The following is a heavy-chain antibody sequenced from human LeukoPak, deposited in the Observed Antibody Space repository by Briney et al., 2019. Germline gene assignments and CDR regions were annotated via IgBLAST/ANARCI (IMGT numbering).Heavy chain of an antibody. Sequence: SETLSLTCTVSGGSISSSSYYWGWIRQPPGKGLEWIGSIYYSGSTYYNPSLKSRVTISVDTSKNQFSLKLGSVTAADTAVYYCARQFDSSGYYYFDYWGQGTLVTVSS. CDR3: ARQFDSSGYYYFDY. D-gene: IGHD3-22*01. J-gene: IGHJ4*02. V-gene: IGHV4-39*01. CDR1: GGSISSSSYY. CDR2: IYYSGST.